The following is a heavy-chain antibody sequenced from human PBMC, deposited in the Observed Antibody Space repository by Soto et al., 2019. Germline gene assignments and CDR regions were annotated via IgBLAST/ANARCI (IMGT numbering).Heavy chain of an antibody. Sequence: LRLSCAASGYMFSSYTINWVRLGPGKGLEWVSSISTRSSLIYYADSVNGRFTISRDNAKSSAYLQMNSLRAEDTAIYYCATLARGGPVTLPLDAWGQGTLVTVSS. CDR1: GYMFSSYT. CDR2: ISTRSSLI. D-gene: IGHD3-10*01. CDR3: ATLARGGPVTLPLDA. V-gene: IGHV3-21*01. J-gene: IGHJ5*02.